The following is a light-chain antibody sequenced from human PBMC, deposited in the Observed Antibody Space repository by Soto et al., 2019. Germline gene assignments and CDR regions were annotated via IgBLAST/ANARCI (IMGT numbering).Light chain of an antibody. CDR3: QQRSNWPYT. Sequence: EIVLTQSPATLSLSPGERATLSCRASQSVSTYLAWYQQKSGQAPRLLICAASNRATGIPARFSGSGSGTDFTLTISSLEPEDFAVYYCQQRSNWPYTFGQGTKLEIK. V-gene: IGKV3-11*01. CDR1: QSVSTY. J-gene: IGKJ2*01. CDR2: AAS.